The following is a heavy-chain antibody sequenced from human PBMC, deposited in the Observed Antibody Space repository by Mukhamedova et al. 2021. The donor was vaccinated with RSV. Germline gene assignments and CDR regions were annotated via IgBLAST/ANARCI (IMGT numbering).Heavy chain of an antibody. CDR3: ARRSGYSGYDKGNDCFDV. Sequence: PGKGLEWMGIIYPGDSDTRYSPSFQGQVAISADKSISTAYLQWSSLKASDTAMYYCARRSGYSGYDKGNDCFDVWGQGTMVTVSS. CDR2: IYPGDSDT. V-gene: IGHV5-51*01. J-gene: IGHJ3*01. D-gene: IGHD5-12*01.